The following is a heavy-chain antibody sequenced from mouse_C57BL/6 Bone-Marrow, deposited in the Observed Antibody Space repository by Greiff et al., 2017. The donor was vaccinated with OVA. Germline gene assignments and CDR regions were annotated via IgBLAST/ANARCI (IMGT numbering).Heavy chain of an antibody. CDR2: ISHLAYSI. J-gene: IGHJ2*01. D-gene: IGHD1-1*01. CDR3: ARQGYGSSYHYFDY. V-gene: IGHV5-15*01. Sequence: EVKLVESGGGLVQPGGSLKLSCAASGFTFSDYGMAWVRQAPRKGPEWVAFISHLAYSIYYADTVTGRFTISREHAKNTLYREVSSLRTRDTAMDYGARQGYGSSYHYFDYGGQGTTLTVSA. CDR1: GFTFSDYG.